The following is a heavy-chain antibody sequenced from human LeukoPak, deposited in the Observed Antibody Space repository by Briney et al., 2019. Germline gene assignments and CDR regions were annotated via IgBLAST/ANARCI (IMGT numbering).Heavy chain of an antibody. Sequence: ASVKVSCKASGYTFTGYYMHWVRQAPGKGLEWMGWINPNSGGTNYAQKFQGRVTMTRNTSISTAYMELSSLRSEDTAVYYCARGRRELRFLEWLLTYYFDYWGQGTLVTVSS. D-gene: IGHD3-3*01. CDR3: ARGRRELRFLEWLLTYYFDY. CDR1: GYTFTGYY. V-gene: IGHV1-2*02. J-gene: IGHJ4*02. CDR2: INPNSGGT.